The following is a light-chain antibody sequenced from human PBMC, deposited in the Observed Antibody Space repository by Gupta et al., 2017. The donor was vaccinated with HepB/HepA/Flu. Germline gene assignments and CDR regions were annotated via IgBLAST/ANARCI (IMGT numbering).Light chain of an antibody. Sequence: IPMTQSPSSLSASVADRVTITCRASQSISAYLNWYQQKPGRAPRLLIYGASNLQTEVPSRFSGSRSGTDFTLTITRLQPEDFASLYCLQGASVPHTFGQGTNLEI. J-gene: IGKJ2*01. CDR1: QSISAY. CDR2: GAS. CDR3: LQGASVPHT. V-gene: IGKV1-39*01.